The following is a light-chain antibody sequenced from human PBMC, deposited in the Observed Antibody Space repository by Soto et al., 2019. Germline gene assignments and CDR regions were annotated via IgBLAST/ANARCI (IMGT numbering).Light chain of an antibody. CDR2: DAS. J-gene: IGKJ1*01. V-gene: IGKV1-5*01. Sequence: DIQMPQSPSTLSASVGDRVPITCRASQSVVSWLAWYQQKPGQAPKLLIYDASTLEGGVPSRFSGSGSGTEFTLTIGGLQPDDFATYHCQQYTRFSWSFGQGTKVEVK. CDR3: QQYTRFSWS. CDR1: QSVVSW.